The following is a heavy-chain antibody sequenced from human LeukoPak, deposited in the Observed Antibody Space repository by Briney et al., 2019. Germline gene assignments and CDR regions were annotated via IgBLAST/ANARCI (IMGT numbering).Heavy chain of an antibody. CDR2: ISAYNGNT. J-gene: IGHJ4*02. CDR1: GYTFTSYG. Sequence: GASVKVSCKASGYTFTSYGISWVRQAPGQGLEWMGWISAYNGNTNYAQKLQGRVTMTTDTSTSTAYMELRSLRSDDTAVYYCARDRWERITIFGVKSYYFDYWGQGTLVTASS. V-gene: IGHV1-18*01. CDR3: ARDRWERITIFGVKSYYFDY. D-gene: IGHD3-3*01.